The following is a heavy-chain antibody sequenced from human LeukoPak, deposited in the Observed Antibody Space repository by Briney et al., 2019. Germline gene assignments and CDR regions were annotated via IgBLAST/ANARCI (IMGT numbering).Heavy chain of an antibody. CDR1: GGSISSSSYY. CDR3: ARVTISTYYYDSSGYSPLDY. CDR2: IYYSGST. J-gene: IGHJ4*02. V-gene: IGHV4-39*07. Sequence: PSGSLSLTCTVSGGSISSSSYYWGWIRQPPGKGLEWIGSIYYSGSTYYNPSLKSRVTISVDTSKNQFSLKLSSVTAADTAVYYSARVTISTYYYDSSGYSPLDYWGQGTLVTVSS. D-gene: IGHD3-22*01.